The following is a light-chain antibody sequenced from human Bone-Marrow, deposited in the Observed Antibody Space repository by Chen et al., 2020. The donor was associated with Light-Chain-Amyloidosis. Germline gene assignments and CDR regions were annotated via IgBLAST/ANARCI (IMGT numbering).Light chain of an antibody. Sequence: QTVVTQEQSFSVSPGGTVTLTCGLSSGSVSTSYYPSWYQQTPGQAPRTRIYSTNTRSSGVPDRFSGTILGKKAALTISGAQADDESDYYCVLYVGSAVVYGGGNKRPVL. CDR3: VLYVGSAVV. V-gene: IGLV8-61*01. J-gene: IGLJ2*01. CDR2: STN. CDR1: SGSVSTSYY.